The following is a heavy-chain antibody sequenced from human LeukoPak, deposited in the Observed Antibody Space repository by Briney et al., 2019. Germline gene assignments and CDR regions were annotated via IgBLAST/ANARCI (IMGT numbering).Heavy chain of an antibody. J-gene: IGHJ4*02. CDR1: EFIFSNYW. CDR3: ASGNAVDY. D-gene: IGHD1-26*01. CDR2: IKQDGVEK. V-gene: IGHV3-7*01. Sequence: AESLRLSCAVSEFIFSNYWVTWVRQAPGKGLEWVANIKQDGVEKYYADSVKGRFTISRDTAKNSLYLQMNSLRVEDTALYYCASGNAVDYWGRGTLVTVSS.